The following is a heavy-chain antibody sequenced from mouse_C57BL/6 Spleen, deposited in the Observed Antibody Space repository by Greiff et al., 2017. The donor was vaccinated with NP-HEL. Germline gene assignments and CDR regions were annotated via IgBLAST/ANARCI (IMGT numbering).Heavy chain of an antibody. CDR3: ARGGDGYFLYYFDD. V-gene: IGHV5-17*01. CDR2: ISSGSSTI. Sequence: EVQVVESGGGLVKPGGSLKLSCAASGFTFSDYGMHWVRQAPEKGLEWVAYISSGSSTIYYADTVKGRFTISRDNAKNTLFLQLTSLRSEDTAMYYCARGGDGYFLYYFDDWGQGTTLTVSS. J-gene: IGHJ2*01. CDR1: GFTFSDYG. D-gene: IGHD2-3*01.